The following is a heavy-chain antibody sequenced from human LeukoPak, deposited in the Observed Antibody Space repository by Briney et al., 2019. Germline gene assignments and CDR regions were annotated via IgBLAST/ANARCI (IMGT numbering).Heavy chain of an antibody. Sequence: SETLSLTCTVSGGSISSYYWSWFRQPPGKGLEWIGYMHYSGSTNYNPSLKSRVTISVDTSKNQISLKLSSVTAADTAVYYCARGLTYYFDSSGYYVTDAFDIWGQGTMVTVSS. V-gene: IGHV4-59*01. J-gene: IGHJ3*02. CDR2: MHYSGST. D-gene: IGHD3-22*01. CDR1: GGSISSYY. CDR3: ARGLTYYFDSSGYYVTDAFDI.